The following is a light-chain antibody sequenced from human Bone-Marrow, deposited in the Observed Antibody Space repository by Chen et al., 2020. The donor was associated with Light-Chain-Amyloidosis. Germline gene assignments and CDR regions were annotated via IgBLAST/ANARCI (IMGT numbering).Light chain of an antibody. V-gene: IGLV3-21*02. J-gene: IGLJ2*01. CDR3: QVWDSSSDQVV. Sequence: SYVLTQPPSVSVAPGQTARITCGGNDIEYEVVHWYQQKPGQAPVLVVSDDSDRPSGIPERFSGSNSGNTATLTISRVEAGDEADYYCQVWDSSSDQVVFGGGTKLTVL. CDR1: DIEYEV. CDR2: DDS.